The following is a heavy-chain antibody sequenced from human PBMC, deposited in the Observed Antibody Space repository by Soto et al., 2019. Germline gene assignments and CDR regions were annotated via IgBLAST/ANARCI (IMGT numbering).Heavy chain of an antibody. Sequence: SETLSLTCAVYGGSFSGYYWSWIRQPPGKGLEWIGEINHSGSTNYNPSLKSRVTISVDTSKNQFSLKLSSVTAADTAVYYCACTIGIAAAPRFDLWGRGTLVTVSS. CDR3: ACTIGIAAAPRFDL. D-gene: IGHD6-25*01. CDR2: INHSGST. V-gene: IGHV4-34*01. J-gene: IGHJ2*01. CDR1: GGSFSGYY.